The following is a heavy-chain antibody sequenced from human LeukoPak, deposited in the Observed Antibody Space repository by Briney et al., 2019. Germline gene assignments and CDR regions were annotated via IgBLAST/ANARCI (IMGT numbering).Heavy chain of an antibody. CDR3: ARLFGDRGAFDI. J-gene: IGHJ3*02. D-gene: IGHD3-10*01. Sequence: ASVKVSCKASGYTFTGHYMHWVRQAPGQGLEWMGWINPNSGGTNYAQKFQGRVTMTRDTSISTAYMELSRLRSDDTAVYYCARLFGDRGAFDIWGQGTMVTVSS. CDR1: GYTFTGHY. V-gene: IGHV1-2*02. CDR2: INPNSGGT.